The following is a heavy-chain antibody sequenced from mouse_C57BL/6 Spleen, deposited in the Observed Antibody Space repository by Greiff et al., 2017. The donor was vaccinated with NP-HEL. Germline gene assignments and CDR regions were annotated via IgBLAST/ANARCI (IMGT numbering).Heavy chain of an antibody. CDR2: INPSSGYT. CDR1: GYTFTSYW. V-gene: IGHV1-7*01. D-gene: IGHD1-1*01. J-gene: IGHJ2*01. CDR3: ARGSSPNPFDY. Sequence: VQLQQSGASVKLSCKASGYTFTSYWMHWVKQRPGQGLEWIGYINPSSGYTKYNQKFKDKATLTADKSSSTAYMQLSSLTYEDSAVYYCARGSSPNPFDYWGQGTTLTVSS.